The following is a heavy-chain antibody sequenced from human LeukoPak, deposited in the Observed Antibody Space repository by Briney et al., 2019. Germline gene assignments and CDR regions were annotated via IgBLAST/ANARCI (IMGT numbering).Heavy chain of an antibody. J-gene: IGHJ4*02. Sequence: GASVKVSCKASGYTFTSYYIHWVRQAPGEGLEWMGIINPSGGSTSYAQKFQGRVTMTRDMSTSTVYMELRSLRSDDTAVYYCARGFYGDYGGYWGQGTLVTVSS. CDR1: GYTFTSYY. D-gene: IGHD4-17*01. CDR3: ARGFYGDYGGY. CDR2: INPSGGST. V-gene: IGHV1-46*01.